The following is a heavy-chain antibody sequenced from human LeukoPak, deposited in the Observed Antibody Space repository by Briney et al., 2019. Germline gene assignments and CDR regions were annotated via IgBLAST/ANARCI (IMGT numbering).Heavy chain of an antibody. V-gene: IGHV3-7*01. Sequence: PGGSLRLSCAASGFSFSSYWMTWVRQAPGKGLEWVANIKQDGTEQYYVDSLKGRFTISRDNAKNSLYLQINILRAEDTAVYYCARGLSYCSNEVCPFDYWGQGTQVTVSS. CDR3: ARGLSYCSNEVCPFDY. J-gene: IGHJ4*02. D-gene: IGHD2-8*01. CDR2: IKQDGTEQ. CDR1: GFSFSSYW.